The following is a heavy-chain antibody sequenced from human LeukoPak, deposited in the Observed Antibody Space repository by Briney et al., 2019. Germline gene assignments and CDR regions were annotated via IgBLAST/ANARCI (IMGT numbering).Heavy chain of an antibody. Sequence: SETLSLTCTVSGGSISSSSYYWGWIRQPPGKGLEWIGSIYYSGSTYYNPSLKSRVTISVDTSKNQFSLKLSSVTTADTAVYYCARAGIQPFFDYWGQGTLVTVSS. V-gene: IGHV4-39*07. D-gene: IGHD5-18*01. CDR1: GGSISSSSYY. CDR2: IYYSGST. J-gene: IGHJ4*02. CDR3: ARAGIQPFFDY.